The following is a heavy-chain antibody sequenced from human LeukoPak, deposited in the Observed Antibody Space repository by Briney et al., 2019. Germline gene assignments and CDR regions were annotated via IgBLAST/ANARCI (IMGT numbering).Heavy chain of an antibody. J-gene: IGHJ6*02. CDR1: GGSISSGDYY. D-gene: IGHD2-21*02. CDR3: ARGGVTAHYYYYGMDV. V-gene: IGHV4-30-4*01. Sequence: SQTLSLTCTVSGGSISSGDYYWSWIRQPPGKGLEWIGYIYYSGSTYYNPSLKSRLTMSVDTSKNQFSLKLSSVTAADTAVYYCARGGVTAHYYYYGMDVWGQGTTVTVSS. CDR2: IYYSGST.